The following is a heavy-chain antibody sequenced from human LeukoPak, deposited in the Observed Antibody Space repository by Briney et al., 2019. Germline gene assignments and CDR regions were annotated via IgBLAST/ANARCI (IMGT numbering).Heavy chain of an antibody. D-gene: IGHD3-16*02. CDR3: ARALDSLGGLSLPDY. Sequence: ASVTVSCKASGYSFTNYAMNWVRQAPGQGLEFMGWIHPSTGNPAYAQGFSGRFVFSLDTSVTTTYLQISDLKAEDTAVYFCARALDSLGGLSLPDYWGQGTLVTVSS. J-gene: IGHJ4*02. V-gene: IGHV7-4-1*02. CDR1: GYSFTNYA. CDR2: IHPSTGNP.